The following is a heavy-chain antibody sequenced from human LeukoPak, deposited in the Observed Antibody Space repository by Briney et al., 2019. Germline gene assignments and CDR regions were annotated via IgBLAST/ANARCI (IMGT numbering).Heavy chain of an antibody. CDR1: GGTFSSYA. CDR3: ASDHYDILTGYYIGWFDP. Sequence: ASVKVSCKASGGTFSSYAISWVRQAPGQGLEWMGGMIPIYGTANYAQKFQGRVTITTDESTSTAYMELSSLRSEDTAVYYYASDHYDILTGYYIGWFDPWGQGTLVTVSS. V-gene: IGHV1-69*05. CDR2: MIPIYGTA. D-gene: IGHD3-9*01. J-gene: IGHJ5*02.